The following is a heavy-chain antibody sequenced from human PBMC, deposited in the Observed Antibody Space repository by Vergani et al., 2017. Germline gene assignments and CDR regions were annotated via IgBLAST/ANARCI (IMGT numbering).Heavy chain of an antibody. CDR2: IYYSGST. CDR1: GGSISSYY. J-gene: IGHJ6*03. V-gene: IGHV4-59*01. Sequence: QVQLQESGPGLVKPSETLSLTCTVSGGSISSYYWSWIRQPPGKGLEWIGYIYYSGSTNYNPSLKSRVTISVDTSKNQFSLKLSSVTAADTAVYYCARASYCSSTGCYGAGYYYYMDVWGKGTTVTVSS. CDR3: ARASYCSSTGCYGAGYYYYMDV. D-gene: IGHD2-2*01.